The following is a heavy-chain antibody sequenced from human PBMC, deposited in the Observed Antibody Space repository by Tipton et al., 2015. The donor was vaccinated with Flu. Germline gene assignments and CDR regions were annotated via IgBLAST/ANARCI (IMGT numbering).Heavy chain of an antibody. CDR1: GFTFSDYY. CDR3: ARVGTVGYDFWSGYYTGHYYGMDV. V-gene: IGHV3-11*01. D-gene: IGHD3-3*01. CDR2: ISSSGSTI. J-gene: IGHJ6*02. Sequence: CAASGFTFSDYYMSWIRQAPGKGLEWVSYISSSGSTIYYADSVKGRFTISRDNAKNSLYLQMNSLRAEDTAVYYCARVGTVGYDFWSGYYTGHYYGMDVWGQGTTVTVSS.